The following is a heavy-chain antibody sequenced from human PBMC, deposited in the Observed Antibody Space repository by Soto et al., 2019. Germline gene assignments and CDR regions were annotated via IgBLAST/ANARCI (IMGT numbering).Heavy chain of an antibody. D-gene: IGHD2-15*01. Sequence: SETLSLTCAVYGGSFSGYYWSWIRQPPGKGLEWIGEINHSGSTNYNPSLKSRVTISVDTSKNQFSLKLSSVTAADTAVYYCARRGTLFHNRVVDYYYYMDVWGKGTTVTVSS. CDR3: ARRGTLFHNRVVDYYYYMDV. J-gene: IGHJ6*03. CDR1: GGSFSGYY. V-gene: IGHV4-34*01. CDR2: INHSGST.